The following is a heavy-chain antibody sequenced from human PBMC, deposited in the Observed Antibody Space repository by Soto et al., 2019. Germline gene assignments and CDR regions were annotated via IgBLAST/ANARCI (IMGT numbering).Heavy chain of an antibody. V-gene: IGHV3-53*01. CDR3: ARAYGGNPALFDP. CDR1: GFTVSRDY. Sequence: EVQLVESGGGLIQPGGSLRLSCAASGFTVSRDYMSWVRQAPGKGLEWVSVIYTGGSTYYADSVKGRFTFSRDNSKNTLNPQMNRLGAEDTAVYYCARAYGGNPALFDPWGQGTLVTVSS. CDR2: IYTGGST. D-gene: IGHD4-17*01. J-gene: IGHJ5*02.